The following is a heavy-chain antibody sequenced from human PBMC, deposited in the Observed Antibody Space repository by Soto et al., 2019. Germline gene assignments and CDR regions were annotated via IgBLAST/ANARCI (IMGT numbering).Heavy chain of an antibody. V-gene: IGHV3-48*03. CDR1: GFTFSSYE. J-gene: IGHJ4*02. CDR3: LRRGDY. D-gene: IGHD3-10*01. CDR2: ISSSGSII. Sequence: GGSLRLSCAASGFTFSSYEMNWVRQAPGKGLEWVSYISSSGSIIYYADSVKGRFTISRDSAKNSLYLQMNSLRAEDTAVYYCLRRGDYWGRGTLVTVSS.